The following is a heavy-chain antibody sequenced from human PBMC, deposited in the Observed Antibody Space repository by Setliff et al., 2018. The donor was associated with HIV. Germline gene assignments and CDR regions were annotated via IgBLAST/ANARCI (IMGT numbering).Heavy chain of an antibody. CDR3: ASRRGSGYNYGFRDYYFDQ. J-gene: IGHJ4*01. CDR1: GGTFRSYA. CDR2: IIPIFGTT. V-gene: IGHV1-69*13. Sequence: RASVKVSCKASGGTFRSYAFSWVRQAPGQGLEWMGRIIPIFGTTNYAQKFQGRVTITADDYMSTAYMELSGLRSEDTAVYFCASRRGSGYNYGFRDYYFDQWGQGTLVTVSS. D-gene: IGHD5-18*01.